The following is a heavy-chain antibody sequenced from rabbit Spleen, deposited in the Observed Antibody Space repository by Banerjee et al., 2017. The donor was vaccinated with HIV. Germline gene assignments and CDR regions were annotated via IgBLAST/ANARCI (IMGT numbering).Heavy chain of an antibody. CDR2: IYVSSGST. D-gene: IGHD8-1*01. CDR3: ARDTGSSFSSYGMDL. V-gene: IGHV1S45*01. CDR1: GFDLSNYYY. Sequence: QEQLEESGGDLVKPEGSLTLTCTASGFDLSNYYYMCWVRQAPGKGLEWIACIYVSSGSTWYASWAKGRFTISKTSSTTVTLQMTSLTAADTATYFCARDTGSSFSSYGMDLWGPGTLVTVS. J-gene: IGHJ6*01.